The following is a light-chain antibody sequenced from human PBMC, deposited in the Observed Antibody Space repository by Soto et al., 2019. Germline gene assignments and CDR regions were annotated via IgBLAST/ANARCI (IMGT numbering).Light chain of an antibody. J-gene: IGKJ2*01. Sequence: DVVITQSPLSLPVTLGQPASISCRSSQSLVYSDGNTYLNWFQQRPGQSPRPLNYKVSNRDSGVPDGISGSGSGTDCTLRISWVEAEDVGVYCCLQGTNWPPRYTFGQGTKLEIK. V-gene: IGKV2-30*01. CDR1: QSLVYSDGNTY. CDR2: KVS. CDR3: LQGTNWPPRYT.